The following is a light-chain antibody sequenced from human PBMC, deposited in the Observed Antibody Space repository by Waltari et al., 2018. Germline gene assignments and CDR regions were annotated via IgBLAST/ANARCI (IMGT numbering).Light chain of an antibody. CDR3: QQRRNWSRQYT. CDR1: QSVSTY. V-gene: IGKV3-11*01. J-gene: IGKJ2*01. CDR2: DAS. Sequence: EIVLTQSPATLSLSPGERATLSCRASQSVSTYLAWYQQNPGQAPRLLIYDASNRATGIPARFSGSGSGTDFTLTISSLAPEDSAIYYCQQRRNWSRQYTFGQGTKLEI.